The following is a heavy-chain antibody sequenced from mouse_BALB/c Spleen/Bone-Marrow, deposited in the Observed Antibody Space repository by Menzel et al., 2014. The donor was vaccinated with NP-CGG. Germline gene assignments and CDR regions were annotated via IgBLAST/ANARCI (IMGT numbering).Heavy chain of an antibody. Sequence: EVKLMESGPGLVKPSQSLSLTCSVTGYSTTSGYYWNWIRQFPGNKLEWMGYKSYDGSNNYNPSLKNRMSITRDTSKNQFFLKLNSVTTEDTGTYYCARDRGHYFDYWGQGTTLTVSS. D-gene: IGHD3-1*01. CDR2: KSYDGSN. CDR1: GYSTTSGYY. V-gene: IGHV3-6*02. J-gene: IGHJ2*01. CDR3: ARDRGHYFDY.